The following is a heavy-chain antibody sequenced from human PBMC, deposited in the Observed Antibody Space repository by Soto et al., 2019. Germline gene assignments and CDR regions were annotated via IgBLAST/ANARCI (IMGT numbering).Heavy chain of an antibody. CDR1: GGSFSGYY. Sequence: SETLSLTCAVYGGSFSGYYWSWIRQPPGKGLEWIGEINHSGSTNYNPSLKSRVTISVDTSKNQFSLKLSSVTAAETAVYYCARVSVVVVAATLYYYYGMDVWGQGTTVTVSS. CDR3: ARVSVVVVAATLYYYYGMDV. D-gene: IGHD2-15*01. V-gene: IGHV4-34*01. J-gene: IGHJ6*02. CDR2: INHSGST.